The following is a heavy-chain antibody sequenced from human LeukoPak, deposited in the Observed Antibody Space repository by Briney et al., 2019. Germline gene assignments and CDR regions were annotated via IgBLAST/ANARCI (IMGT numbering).Heavy chain of an antibody. D-gene: IGHD3-10*01. CDR3: GRAALESDSASGGGYNYYGMDV. J-gene: IGHJ6*02. CDR2: IIPIVGIA. Sequence: SVRVSCTASGGTFSNYAISWVRQAPGQGREWMGRIIPIVGIANYAQKFQGRVTIPAYKSTSTGYMALSSLRSEDTAVYYCGRAALESDSASGGGYNYYGMDVWGQGTTVTVSS. V-gene: IGHV1-69*04. CDR1: GGTFSNYA.